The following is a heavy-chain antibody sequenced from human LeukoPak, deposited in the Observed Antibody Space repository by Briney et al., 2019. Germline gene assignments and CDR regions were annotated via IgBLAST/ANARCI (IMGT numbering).Heavy chain of an antibody. D-gene: IGHD2-15*01. CDR1: GFTFSNYW. Sequence: GGSLRLSCAASGFTFSNYWMSWVRQAPGKGLEWVANIKSDGSGKYYVDSVKGRFTISRDKTTNSLYLEMSCLRVEDTAIYYCARDGVALEYWGQGTPVTVSS. CDR3: ARDGVALEY. J-gene: IGHJ4*02. CDR2: IKSDGSGK. V-gene: IGHV3-7*01.